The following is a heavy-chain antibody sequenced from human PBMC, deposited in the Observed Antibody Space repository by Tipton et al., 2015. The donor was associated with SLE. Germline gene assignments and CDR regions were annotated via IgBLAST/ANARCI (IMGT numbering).Heavy chain of an antibody. CDR3: ARGPRSLDY. CDR2: INHSGST. V-gene: IGHV4-34*01. J-gene: IGHJ4*02. D-gene: IGHD3-10*01. Sequence: TLSLTCAVYGGSFSGYYWNWIRQPPGKGLEWIGEINHSGSTNYNPSLKSRVTISVDTSKNQISLKLSSVTAADTAVYYCARGPRSLDYWGQGTLVTVSS. CDR1: GGSFSGYY.